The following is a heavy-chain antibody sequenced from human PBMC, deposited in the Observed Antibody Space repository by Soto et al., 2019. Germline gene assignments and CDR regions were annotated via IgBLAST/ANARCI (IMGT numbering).Heavy chain of an antibody. V-gene: IGHV4-30-4*01. CDR2: IYYSAST. CDR3: ARDSRTPSGGMDV. Sequence: QVQLQESGPGLVKPSETLSLTCTVSGGSINSGDYHWTWIRQFPGKDLEWIGGIYYSASTYYNPSLVSRLTISLDTSKNQFSLRLTSATAVDTAVYYCARDSRTPSGGMDVW. J-gene: IGHJ6*01. CDR1: GGSINSGDYH.